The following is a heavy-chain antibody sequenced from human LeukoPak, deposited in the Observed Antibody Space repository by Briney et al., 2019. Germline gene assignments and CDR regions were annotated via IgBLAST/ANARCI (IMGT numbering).Heavy chain of an antibody. Sequence: SETLSLTCTVSGGSIFSSNSYWGWIRQPPGKGLEWIGSIYYSGNTYYNASLKSRVTISVDTSKNQFSLRLNSVTAADTAMYYCVKSGGYGLIDYWGQGTLVTVSS. CDR1: GGSIFSSNSY. J-gene: IGHJ4*02. D-gene: IGHD1-26*01. CDR3: VKSGGYGLIDY. CDR2: IYYSGNT. V-gene: IGHV4-39*01.